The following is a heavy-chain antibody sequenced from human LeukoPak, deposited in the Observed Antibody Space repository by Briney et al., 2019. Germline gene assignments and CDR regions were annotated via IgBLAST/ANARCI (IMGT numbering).Heavy chain of an antibody. V-gene: IGHV5-51*01. CDR2: MYPGDSDT. CDR1: GYNFIAYW. J-gene: IGHJ3*02. CDR3: ARRISVTTSRAFDI. D-gene: IGHD1-14*01. Sequence: GESLKISCKGSGYNFIAYWIGWVRQPPGKGLEWMGIMYPGDSDTRYSPSFQGQVTMSADKSISTAYLQWSSLKASDTAIYYCARRISVTTSRAFDIWGQGTVVTVSS.